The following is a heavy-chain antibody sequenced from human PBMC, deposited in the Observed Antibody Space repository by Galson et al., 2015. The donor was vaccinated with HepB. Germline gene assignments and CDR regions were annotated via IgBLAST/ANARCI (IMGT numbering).Heavy chain of an antibody. J-gene: IGHJ4*02. Sequence: SLRLSCAASGFTFSSYAMHWVRQAPGKGLEWVAVISYDGSNKYYADSVKGRFTISRDNSKNTLYLQMNSLRAEDTAVYYCARDGLKYGSGSYCFDYWGQGTLVTVSS. V-gene: IGHV3-30*04. CDR2: ISYDGSNK. CDR1: GFTFSSYA. CDR3: ARDGLKYGSGSYCFDY. D-gene: IGHD3-10*01.